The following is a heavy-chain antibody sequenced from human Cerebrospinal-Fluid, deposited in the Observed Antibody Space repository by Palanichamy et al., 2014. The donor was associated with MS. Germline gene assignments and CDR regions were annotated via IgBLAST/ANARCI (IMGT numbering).Heavy chain of an antibody. CDR3: ARSGRDYYGSGNYGPNY. J-gene: IGHJ4*02. D-gene: IGHD3-10*01. CDR2: IYYSGST. V-gene: IGHV4-59*01. Sequence: QVQLQESGPGLVKPSETLSLTCTVSGGSISRYYWNWIRQPPGKELEWIGDIYYSGSTNYNPSLKSRVTISVDTSKNQFSLKLTSVTAADTAVYYCARSGRDYYGSGNYGPNYWGQGTVVTVSS. CDR1: GGSISRYY.